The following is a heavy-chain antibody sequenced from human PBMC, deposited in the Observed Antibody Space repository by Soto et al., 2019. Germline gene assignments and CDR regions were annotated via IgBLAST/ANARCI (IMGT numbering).Heavy chain of an antibody. J-gene: IGHJ4*02. D-gene: IGHD3-10*01. CDR3: VRDLDGSGSYYTDY. V-gene: IGHV1-18*04. CDR2: IRPYDATT. CDR1: GYIFLSYG. Sequence: ASVKVSCKISGYIFLSYGLSWVRQAPGQGLEWMGWIRPYDATTNYAQKFQGRVTMTIDTSTSSVYMELRSLRSDDTTVYYCVRDLDGSGSYYTDYWGRGTLVTVSS.